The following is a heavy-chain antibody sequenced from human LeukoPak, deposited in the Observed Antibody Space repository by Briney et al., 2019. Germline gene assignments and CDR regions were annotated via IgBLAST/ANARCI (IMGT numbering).Heavy chain of an antibody. CDR1: GYTFTGYY. J-gene: IGHJ5*02. Sequence: SVKVSCKASGYTFTGYYMHWVRQAPGQGLEWMGGIIPIFGAANYAQKFQGRVTITADKSTSTAYMELSSLRSEDTAVYYCARSLAENLPAAIVPKSGWFDPWGQGTLVTVSS. CDR3: ARSLAENLPAAIVPKSGWFDP. D-gene: IGHD2-2*01. V-gene: IGHV1-69*06. CDR2: IIPIFGAA.